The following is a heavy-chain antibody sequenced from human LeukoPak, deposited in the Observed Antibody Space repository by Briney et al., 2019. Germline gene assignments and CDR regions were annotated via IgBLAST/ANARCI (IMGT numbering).Heavy chain of an antibody. CDR2: MNPNNDNT. CDR1: GYTFTNYE. CDR3: ARTSLYATNHDAFDI. D-gene: IGHD2-8*01. V-gene: IGHV1-8*01. Sequence: XCKAXGYTFTNYEINWVRQASGQGLEWMGWMNPNNDNTAYAQKFQGRVTMNRDSSISTAYMEPSSLTSEDTAVYYCARTSLYATNHDAFDIWGQGTMVTVSS. J-gene: IGHJ3*02.